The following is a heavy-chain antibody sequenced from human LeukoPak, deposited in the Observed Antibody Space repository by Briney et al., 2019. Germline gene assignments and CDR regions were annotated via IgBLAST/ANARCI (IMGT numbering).Heavy chain of an antibody. D-gene: IGHD3-16*01. V-gene: IGHV1-69*13. CDR3: ARVPRGGEDYFDY. Sequence: GASVKVSCKASGGTFSSYAISWVRQAPGQGLEWMGGIIPIFGTANYAQKFQGRVTITADESTSTAYMEPSSLRSDDTAVYYCARVPRGGEDYFDYWGQGTLVTVSS. CDR2: IIPIFGTA. CDR1: GGTFSSYA. J-gene: IGHJ4*02.